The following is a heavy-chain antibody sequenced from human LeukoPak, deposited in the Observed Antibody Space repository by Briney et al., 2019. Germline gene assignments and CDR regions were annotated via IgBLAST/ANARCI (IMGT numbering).Heavy chain of an antibody. CDR3: ARDGGLHTNFDY. CDR1: GSTFSSYA. CDR2: TKPDGSAE. J-gene: IGHJ4*02. D-gene: IGHD2-15*01. Sequence: PGGSLRLSCAASGSTFSSYAMSWVRQAPGKGLEWVANTKPDGSAEYYADSVRGRFTASRDNANNLLYLQMNRLRAEDTAVYYCARDGGLHTNFDYWGQGTLLTVSS. V-gene: IGHV3-7*01.